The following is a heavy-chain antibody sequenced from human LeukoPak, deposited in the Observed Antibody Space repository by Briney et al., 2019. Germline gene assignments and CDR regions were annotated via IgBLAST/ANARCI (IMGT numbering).Heavy chain of an antibody. J-gene: IGHJ5*02. CDR2: INPNSGGT. V-gene: IGHV1-2*02. CDR1: GYTFTGYY. Sequence: ASVKVSCKACGYTFTGYYMHGVRQAPGQGLEWMGWINPNSGGTNYAQKFQGRVTMTRDTSISTAYMELSRLRSDDTAVYYCARDRRRYYDHKWLIWFDPWGQGTLVTVSS. D-gene: IGHD3-22*01. CDR3: ARDRRRYYDHKWLIWFDP.